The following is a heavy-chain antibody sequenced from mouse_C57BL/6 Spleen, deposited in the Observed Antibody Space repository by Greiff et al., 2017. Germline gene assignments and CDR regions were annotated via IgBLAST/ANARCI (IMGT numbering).Heavy chain of an antibody. CDR3: TRVYYGNYVGMDY. D-gene: IGHD2-1*01. CDR2: IDPETGGT. J-gene: IGHJ4*01. V-gene: IGHV1-15*01. Sequence: QVQLQQPGAELVRPGASVTLSCKASGYTFTDYEMHWVKQTPVHGLEWIGAIDPETGGTAYNQKFKGKAILTADKSSSTAYMELRSLTSEDSAVYYCTRVYYGNYVGMDYWGQGTSVTVSS. CDR1: GYTFTDYE.